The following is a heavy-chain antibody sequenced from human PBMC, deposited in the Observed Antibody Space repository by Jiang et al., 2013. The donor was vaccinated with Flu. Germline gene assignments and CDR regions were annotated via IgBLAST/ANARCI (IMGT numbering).Heavy chain of an antibody. CDR3: AKDHHYDFWSGYY. D-gene: IGHD3-3*01. CDR2: IWYDGYKK. V-gene: IGHV3-33*06. Sequence: AASGFTFSSYAMHWVRQAPGKGLEWVTFIWYDGYKKYYADSVKGRFTISRDDSKNTLYLQMNSLRAEDTAVYYCAKDHHYDFWSGYYWGQGTLVTVSS. CDR1: GFTFSSYA. J-gene: IGHJ4*02.